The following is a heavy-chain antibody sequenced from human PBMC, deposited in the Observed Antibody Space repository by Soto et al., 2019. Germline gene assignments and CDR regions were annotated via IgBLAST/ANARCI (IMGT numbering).Heavy chain of an antibody. CDR2: ISTYNGNT. V-gene: IGHV1-18*01. CDR3: AREMVRGVGSDY. D-gene: IGHD3-10*01. Sequence: QVQLVQSGAEVKKPGASVKVSCKASGYTFTSYGISWVRQAPGQGLEWMGWISTYNGNTKYAQKLQGRVTMTTDTATGTAYVELRSMRTDDTAVFYCAREMVRGVGSDYWGQGTPVTVSS. J-gene: IGHJ4*02. CDR1: GYTFTSYG.